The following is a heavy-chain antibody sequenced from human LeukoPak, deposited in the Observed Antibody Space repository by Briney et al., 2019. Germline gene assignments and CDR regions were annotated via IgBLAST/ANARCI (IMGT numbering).Heavy chain of an antibody. J-gene: IGHJ5*02. D-gene: IGHD6-13*01. V-gene: IGHV4-4*07. CDR2: IYTSGST. Sequence: SETLSLTCTVSGGSISSYYWSWIRQPAGKGLEWIGRIYTSGSTNYNPSLKSRVTMSVDTSKNQFSLKLSSVTAADTAVYYCARDGYRAAAGTSWIDPWDQGTLVTVSS. CDR3: ARDGYRAAAGTSWIDP. CDR1: GGSISSYY.